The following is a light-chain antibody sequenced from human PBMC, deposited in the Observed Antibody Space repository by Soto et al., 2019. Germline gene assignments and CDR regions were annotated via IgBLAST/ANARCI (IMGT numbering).Light chain of an antibody. CDR3: CSYTGSSTLI. Sequence: QSALTQPATVSGSPGQSITISCTGTSSDVGVYNYVSWYQQHPGKAPKLMIYDVNNRASGVSNRFSGSKSGNTASLTISGLQAEDEADYYCCSYTGSSTLIFGGGTKLTVL. J-gene: IGLJ2*01. CDR1: SSDVGVYNY. CDR2: DVN. V-gene: IGLV2-14*01.